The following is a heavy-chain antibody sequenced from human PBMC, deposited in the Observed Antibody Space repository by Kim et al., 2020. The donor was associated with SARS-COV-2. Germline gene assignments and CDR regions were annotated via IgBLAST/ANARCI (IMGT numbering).Heavy chain of an antibody. CDR1: GFTFSSYG. D-gene: IGHD3-10*01. Sequence: GGSLRLSCAASGFTFSSYGMHWVRQAPGKGLEWVAVISYDGSNKYYADSVKGRFTISRDNSKNTLYLQMNSLRAEDTAVYYCAKDFGFGEPPTNWFDPWG. CDR3: AKDFGFGEPPTNWFDP. V-gene: IGHV3-30*18. CDR2: ISYDGSNK. J-gene: IGHJ5*02.